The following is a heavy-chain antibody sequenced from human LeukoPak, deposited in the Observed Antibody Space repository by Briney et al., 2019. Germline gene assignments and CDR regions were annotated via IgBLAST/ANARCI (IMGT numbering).Heavy chain of an antibody. CDR2: ISAYNGNT. CDR3: ARGLVSSSWLRGLDAFDI. D-gene: IGHD6-13*01. J-gene: IGHJ3*02. Sequence: ASVKVSCKASGYTFTSYGISWVRQAPGQGLEWMGWISAYNGNTNYAQKLQGRVTMTTDTSTSTAYMELRSLRSDDTAVYYCARGLVSSSWLRGLDAFDIWGQGTMVTVSS. V-gene: IGHV1-18*01. CDR1: GYTFTSYG.